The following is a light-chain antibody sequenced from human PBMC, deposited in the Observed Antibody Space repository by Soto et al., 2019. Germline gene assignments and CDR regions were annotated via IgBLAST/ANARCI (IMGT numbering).Light chain of an antibody. CDR2: DAS. Sequence: EIVLAQSPVSLSLSPGERATLSCRASQSVSSYLAWYQQKPGQPPRLLIYDASNRAPGIPARFSGSGSGTDFTLTISSLEPEDFAVYYCQQRSDWPSTTFGQGKGLEIX. CDR3: QQRSDWPSTT. J-gene: IGKJ5*01. V-gene: IGKV3-11*01. CDR1: QSVSSY.